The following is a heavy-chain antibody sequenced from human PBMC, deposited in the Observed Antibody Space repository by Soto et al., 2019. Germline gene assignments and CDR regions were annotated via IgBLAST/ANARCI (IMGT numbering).Heavy chain of an antibody. V-gene: IGHV4-34*01. J-gene: IGHJ5*02. CDR1: GGSFNGNN. D-gene: IGHD3-10*01. Sequence: NPSETLSLTCAVYGGSFNGNNWSRIRQPPGEGMAWIGEINHNGSTNYNPSLKSRVTISLDTSKNQFSLKLSSVTGGETAVDYCARGVVRRSRGVIWTKGWFDPWGQGTLVTVSS. CDR2: INHNGST. CDR3: ARGVVRRSRGVIWTKGWFDP.